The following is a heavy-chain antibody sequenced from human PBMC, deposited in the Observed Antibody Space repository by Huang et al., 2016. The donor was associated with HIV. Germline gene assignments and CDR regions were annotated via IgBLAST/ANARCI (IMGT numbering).Heavy chain of an antibody. D-gene: IGHD4-17*01. CDR2: MNPNTGNT. Sequence: QVHLVQSGAEVTKPGASVKVSCKASGYTFTNYDINWVRQAAGRGREGMGWMNPNTGNTGCAKSFQGRVTMTRKTSRTTAYMELTSLTSEDTAVYYCARSAYGDLDYWGLGTLVIVSS. CDR1: GYTFTNYD. CDR3: ARSAYGDLDY. V-gene: IGHV1-8*02. J-gene: IGHJ4*02.